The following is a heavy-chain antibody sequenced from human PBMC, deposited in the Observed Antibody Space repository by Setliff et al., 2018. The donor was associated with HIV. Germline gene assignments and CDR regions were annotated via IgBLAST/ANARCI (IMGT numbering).Heavy chain of an antibody. Sequence: GGSLRLSCAASGFTFSSAWMGWVRQAPGKGLEWVSYISSSGSTIYYADSVKGRFITFRDNAKNSLYLQMNSLRAEDTAVYYCARESYNYGYNDWGQGTLVTVSS. V-gene: IGHV3-48*03. J-gene: IGHJ4*02. D-gene: IGHD5-18*01. CDR2: ISSSGSTI. CDR1: GFTFSSAW. CDR3: ARESYNYGYND.